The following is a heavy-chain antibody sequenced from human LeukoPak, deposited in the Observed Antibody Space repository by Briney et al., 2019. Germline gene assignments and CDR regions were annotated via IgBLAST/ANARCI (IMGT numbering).Heavy chain of an antibody. D-gene: IGHD5-24*01. J-gene: IGHJ4*02. CDR1: GFTFSIYN. CDR3: ARGGDGYNLAGDY. V-gene: IGHV3-21*01. Sequence: GGSLRLSCAASGFTFSIYNMNWVRQAPGKGLEWVSSISSSSSSHIYYADSVKGRFTISRDNAKNSVFLQMTSLRAEDTAVYYCARGGDGYNLAGDYWGQGTLVTVSS. CDR2: ISSSSSSHI.